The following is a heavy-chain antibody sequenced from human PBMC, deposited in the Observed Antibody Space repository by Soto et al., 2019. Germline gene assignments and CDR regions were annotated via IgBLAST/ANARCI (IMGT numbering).Heavy chain of an antibody. CDR3: ARVSIRVGINWFDP. CDR2: IYHSGST. J-gene: IGHJ5*02. CDR1: GGSISSGGYS. Sequence: QLQLQESVSGLVKPSQTLSLTCAVSGGSISSGGYSWSWIRQPPGKGLEWIGYIYHSGSTYYNPSLKSRVTISVDRSKNQFSLKLSSVTAADTAVYYCARVSIRVGINWFDPWGQGTLVTVSS. D-gene: IGHD2-15*01. V-gene: IGHV4-30-2*01.